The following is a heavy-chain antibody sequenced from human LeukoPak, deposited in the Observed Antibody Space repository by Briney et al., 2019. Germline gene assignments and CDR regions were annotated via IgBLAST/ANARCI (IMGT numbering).Heavy chain of an antibody. D-gene: IGHD7-27*01. CDR1: GFPFSSYW. CDR2: ITTSDGNT. CDR3: AKDGGLWVSAHWGDS. Sequence: GGSLRLSCVASGFPFSSYWMTWVRQAPGEGLEWVSTITTSDGNTYYADSVKGRFTVSRDNSKNTLYLQMNSLRAEDTAVYYCAKDGGLWVSAHWGDSWGRGTLVTVSS. J-gene: IGHJ4*02. V-gene: IGHV3-23*01.